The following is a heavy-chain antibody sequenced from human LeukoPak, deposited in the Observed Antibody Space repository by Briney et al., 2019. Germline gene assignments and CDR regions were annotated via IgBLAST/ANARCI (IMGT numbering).Heavy chain of an antibody. CDR2: ISSSSYI. V-gene: IGHV3-21*01. CDR1: GFTFSSYS. Sequence: GGSLRLSCAASGFTFSSYSMNWVRQAPGKGLEWVSSISSSSYIYYADSVKGRFTISRDNAKNSLYLQMNSLRAEDTAVYYCARGAVDPSNAFDIWGQGTMVTVSS. CDR3: ARGAVDPSNAFDI. D-gene: IGHD2-15*01. J-gene: IGHJ3*02.